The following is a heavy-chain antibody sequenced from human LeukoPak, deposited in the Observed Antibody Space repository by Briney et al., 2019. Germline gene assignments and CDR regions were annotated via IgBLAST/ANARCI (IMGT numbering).Heavy chain of an antibody. D-gene: IGHD5-18*01. Sequence: GGSLRLSCAASGFTFSSYSMNWVGQAPGKGLEWVSSISSSSSYIYYADSVKGRFTISRDNAKNSLYLQMNSLRAEDTAVYYCARPGYSSYYYYMDVWGKGTTFTVSS. V-gene: IGHV3-21*01. CDR1: GFTFSSYS. CDR3: ARPGYSSYYYYMDV. J-gene: IGHJ6*03. CDR2: ISSSSSYI.